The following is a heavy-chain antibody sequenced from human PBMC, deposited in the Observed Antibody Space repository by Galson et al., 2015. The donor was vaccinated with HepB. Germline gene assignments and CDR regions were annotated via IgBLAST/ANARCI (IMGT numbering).Heavy chain of an antibody. V-gene: IGHV5-10-1*01. CDR2: IDPSDSYT. J-gene: IGHJ6*02. CDR3: ASRGDSTGRNYYGLDV. Sequence: QSGAEVKKPGESLRISCKGSGYIFTSYWINWVRQMPGKGLEWMGRIDPSDSYTNYSPSFQGHVTISADKSISTAYLQWSSLQASDTAMYYCASRGDSTGRNYYGLDVWGQGTTVTVSS. D-gene: IGHD3-10*01. CDR1: GYIFTSYW.